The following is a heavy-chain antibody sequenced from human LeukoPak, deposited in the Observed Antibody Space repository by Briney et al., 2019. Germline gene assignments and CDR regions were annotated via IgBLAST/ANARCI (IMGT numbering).Heavy chain of an antibody. D-gene: IGHD6-19*01. J-gene: IGHJ4*02. Sequence: SETLSLTCTVAGGSISSYYWSWVRQPPGKGLEWIGYIYYSGSTNYNPSLKSRVTMSVATSKNQFSLKLSSVTAADTAVYYCAAAVAGSPYWGQGTLVTVSS. CDR1: GGSISSYY. CDR3: AAAVAGSPY. V-gene: IGHV4-59*01. CDR2: IYYSGST.